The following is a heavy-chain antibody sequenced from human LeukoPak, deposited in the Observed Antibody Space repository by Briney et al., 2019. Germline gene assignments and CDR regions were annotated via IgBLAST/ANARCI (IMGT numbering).Heavy chain of an antibody. Sequence: SVKVSCKASGGIFSSYAISWMRQAPGQGLEWMGGIIPIFGTANYAQKFQGRVTITADKSTSTAYMELSSLRSEDTAVYYCARGISIAAAGTPHNWFDPWGQGTLVTVSS. V-gene: IGHV1-69*06. CDR3: ARGISIAAAGTPHNWFDP. J-gene: IGHJ5*02. CDR2: IIPIFGTA. CDR1: GGIFSSYA. D-gene: IGHD6-13*01.